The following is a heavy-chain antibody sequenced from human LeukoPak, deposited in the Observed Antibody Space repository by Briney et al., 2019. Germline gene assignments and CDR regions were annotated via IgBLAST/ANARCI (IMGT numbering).Heavy chain of an antibody. CDR2: VYHSGNT. CDR1: GYSISSGYY. V-gene: IGHV4-38-2*02. J-gene: IGHJ4*02. CDR3: ARILPTNYGDYGFDY. Sequence: SETLSLTCTLSGYSISSGYYWGWLRQPPGKGLEWIGSVYHSGNTYYNPSLRSRVTISVDTSKKQFSLKLSSVTAADTAVYYCARILPTNYGDYGFDYWDQGTLVTVSS. D-gene: IGHD4-17*01.